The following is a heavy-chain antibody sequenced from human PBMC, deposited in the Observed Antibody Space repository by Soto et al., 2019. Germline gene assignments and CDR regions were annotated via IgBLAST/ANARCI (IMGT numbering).Heavy chain of an antibody. V-gene: IGHV4-34*01. D-gene: IGHD3-10*01. CDR3: ARGVTRYYYYYYGMDV. CDR2: INHSGST. Sequence: ASETLSHTNAVYGGSLRGYYWSGIRLPPGKGLEWIGEINHSGSTNYNPSLKSRVTISVDTSKNQFSLKLSSVTAADTAVYYCARGVTRYYYYYYGMDVWGQGTTVT. CDR1: GGSLRGYY. J-gene: IGHJ6*02.